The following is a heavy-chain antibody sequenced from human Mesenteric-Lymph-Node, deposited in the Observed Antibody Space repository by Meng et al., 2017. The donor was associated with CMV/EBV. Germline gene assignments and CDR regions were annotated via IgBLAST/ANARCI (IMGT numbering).Heavy chain of an antibody. Sequence: GSLRLSCAASGFTFSRFARHWVRQAPGKGLEWIGEISYSGSTKYNPSLQSRVTISSDTTNNRFSLRLNSVAAADTGIYFCARSPGFWSLDYWGRGTLVTVSS. CDR1: GFTFSRFA. CDR2: ISYSGST. J-gene: IGHJ4*02. CDR3: ARSPGFWSLDY. D-gene: IGHD2-8*02. V-gene: IGHV4-34*01.